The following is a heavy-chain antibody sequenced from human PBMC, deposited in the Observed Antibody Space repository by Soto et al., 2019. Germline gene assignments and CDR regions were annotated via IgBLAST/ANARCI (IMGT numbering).Heavy chain of an antibody. Sequence: NPSETLSLTCAVSGGSISSGGYSWSWIRQPPGKGLEWIGYIYHSGSTYYNPSLKSRVTISVDRSKNQFSLKLSSVTAADTAVYYCARDSSSWNWFDPWGQGTLVTVSS. CDR3: ARDSSSWNWFDP. D-gene: IGHD6-13*01. CDR2: IYHSGST. J-gene: IGHJ5*02. V-gene: IGHV4-30-2*01. CDR1: GGSISSGGYS.